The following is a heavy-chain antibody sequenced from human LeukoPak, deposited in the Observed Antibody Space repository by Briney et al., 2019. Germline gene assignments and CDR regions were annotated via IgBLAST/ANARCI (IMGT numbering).Heavy chain of an antibody. CDR3: ARERIVGNYFDY. J-gene: IGHJ4*02. CDR2: INHSGST. V-gene: IGHV4-34*01. CDR1: GGSFSGYY. Sequence: PSETLSLTCAVYGGSFSGYYWSWIRQPPGKGLEWIGEINHSGSTSYNPSLKSRVTISVDTSKNQFSLKLSSVTAADTAVYYCARERIVGNYFDYWGQGTLVTVSS. D-gene: IGHD3-22*01.